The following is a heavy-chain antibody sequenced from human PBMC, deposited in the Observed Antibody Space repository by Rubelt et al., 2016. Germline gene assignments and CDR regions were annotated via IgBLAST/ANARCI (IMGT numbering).Heavy chain of an antibody. Sequence: EVQLVESGGGLVKPGGSLRVSCAASGFTFSNAWMSWVRQAPGKGLEWVSVIYSGGSTYYADSVKGRFTTSRDKSKNTLYLQMNSLTAEDTAVYYCTRVEVGAYGKTDYWGQGTLVTVSS. D-gene: IGHD1-26*01. CDR2: IYSGGST. V-gene: IGHV3-66*01. J-gene: IGHJ4*02. CDR3: TRVEVGAYGKTDY. CDR1: GFTFSNAW.